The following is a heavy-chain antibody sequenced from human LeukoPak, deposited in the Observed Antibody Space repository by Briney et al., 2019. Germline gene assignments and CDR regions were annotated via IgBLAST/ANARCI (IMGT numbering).Heavy chain of an antibody. V-gene: IGHV4-59*01. CDR3: ARNFATHSGSYYPV. Sequence: SETLSLTCTVSGGSISSYYWSWIRQPPGKGLEWIGYIYYSGSTNYNPSLKSRVTISVDTSKNQFSLKLSSVTAAHTAVYYCARNFATHSGSYYPVWGQGTLVTVSS. CDR2: IYYSGST. D-gene: IGHD1-26*01. J-gene: IGHJ4*02. CDR1: GGSISSYY.